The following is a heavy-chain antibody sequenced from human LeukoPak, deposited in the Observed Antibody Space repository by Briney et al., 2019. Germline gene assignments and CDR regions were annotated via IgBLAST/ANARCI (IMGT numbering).Heavy chain of an antibody. CDR1: GYSFTSYW. CDR3: ARLFLPYYYDSSGYYEFDY. Sequence: GESLKTSCKGSGYSFTSYWIGWVRQMPGKGLEWMGIIYPGDSDTRYSPSFQGQVTISADKSISTAYLQWSSLKASDTAMYYCARLFLPYYYDSSGYYEFDYWGQGTLVTVSS. J-gene: IGHJ4*02. CDR2: IYPGDSDT. V-gene: IGHV5-51*01. D-gene: IGHD3-22*01.